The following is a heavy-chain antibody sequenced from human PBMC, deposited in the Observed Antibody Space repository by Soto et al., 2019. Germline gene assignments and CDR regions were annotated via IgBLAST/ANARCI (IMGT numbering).Heavy chain of an antibody. D-gene: IGHD5-18*01. CDR2: IDPSDSYT. Sequence: GESLKISCKGSGYSFTSYWISWVRQMPGKGLEWMGRIDPSDSYTNYSPPFQGHVTISADKSISTAYLQWSSLKASDTAMYYCARHTAMVVYYYGMDVWGQGATVTVSS. J-gene: IGHJ6*02. V-gene: IGHV5-10-1*01. CDR3: ARHTAMVVYYYGMDV. CDR1: GYSFTSYW.